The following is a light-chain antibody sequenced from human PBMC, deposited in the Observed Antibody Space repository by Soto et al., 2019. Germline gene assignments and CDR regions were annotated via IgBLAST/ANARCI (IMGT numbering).Light chain of an antibody. J-gene: IGLJ2*01. V-gene: IGLV1-44*01. Sequence: QSVLTQPPSVSATPGQRVTISCSGTYSNIGSNTVAWYQRLPGTAPKLLIYSNNERPSGVPDRFSGSKSGSSASLAISGLQYEDVADYYCAAWDDSLNSPRMLFGGGTKVTVL. CDR2: SNN. CDR3: AAWDDSLNSPRML. CDR1: YSNIGSNT.